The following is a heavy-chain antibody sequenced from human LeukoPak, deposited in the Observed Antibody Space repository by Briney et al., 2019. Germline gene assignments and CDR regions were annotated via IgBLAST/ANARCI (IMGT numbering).Heavy chain of an antibody. D-gene: IGHD5-24*01. J-gene: IGHJ4*02. CDR2: IKSDGSET. CDR3: ARDWGGQQFDY. Sequence: GGSLRLSCAVSGFTFSSYAMHWVRQAPGKGLERVANIKSDGSETYYVDSVKGRFTISRDNAKNSVFLQMNSLRAEDTAVYYCARDWGGQQFDYWGQGTLVTVST. V-gene: IGHV3-7*01. CDR1: GFTFSSYA.